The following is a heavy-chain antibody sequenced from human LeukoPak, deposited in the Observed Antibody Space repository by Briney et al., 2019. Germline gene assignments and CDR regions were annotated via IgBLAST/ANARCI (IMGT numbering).Heavy chain of an antibody. V-gene: IGHV3-30*18. J-gene: IGHJ4*02. CDR3: AKHQLVAPYYFDY. CDR1: GVTFSSHG. CDR2: ISYDGSNE. Sequence: GGSLRLSCAASGVTFSSHGMHWVRQAPGKGLEWVAVISYDGSNEYYADFVKGRFTISRDNSKNTLYLQMHSLRAEDTAVYYCAKHQLVAPYYFDYWGQGTLVTVSS. D-gene: IGHD1-1*01.